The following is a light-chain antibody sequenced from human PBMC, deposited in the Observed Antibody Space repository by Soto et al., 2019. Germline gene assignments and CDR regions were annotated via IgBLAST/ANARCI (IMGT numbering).Light chain of an antibody. V-gene: IGLV2-14*01. CDR1: SSDVGGYNY. CDR3: SSYTSSSTHVV. CDR2: DVS. J-gene: IGLJ2*01. Sequence: QSALTQPASVSGSPGQSITISCTGTSSDVGGYNYVSWYQQHPGKAPKLMIYDVSNRPSGVSNRFSGSKSVNTASLTISGLQAENEADHYSSSYTSSSTHVVFGGGTKLTVL.